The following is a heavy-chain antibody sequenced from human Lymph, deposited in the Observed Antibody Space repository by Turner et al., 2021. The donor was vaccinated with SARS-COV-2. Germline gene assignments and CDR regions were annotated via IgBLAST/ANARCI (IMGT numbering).Heavy chain of an antibody. Sequence: ELQLVESGGGLVQPVGSLRLSCAASGFTFSLCWMSWVGQGPGKGLEWVANIKKDGSEKYYVDSVKGRCTIARNNAKNSLYLQMNSVGAEDTAVYYCARVEMATIAFDYWGQGTLVTVSS. V-gene: IGHV3-7*01. J-gene: IGHJ4*02. D-gene: IGHD2-21*01. CDR1: GFTFSLCW. CDR3: ARVEMATIAFDY. CDR2: IKKDGSEK.